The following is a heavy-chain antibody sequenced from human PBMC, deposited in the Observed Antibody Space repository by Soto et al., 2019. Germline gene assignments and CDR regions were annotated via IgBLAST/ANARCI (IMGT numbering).Heavy chain of an antibody. D-gene: IGHD1-1*01. CDR2: IYYSGST. CDR3: ATPLIGLPNEYYYYYGMDV. V-gene: IGHV4-39*01. CDR1: GGSISSSSYY. Sequence: SETLSLTCTVSGGSISSSSYYWGWIRQPPGKGLEWIGSIYYSGSTYYNPSLKSRVTMSVDTSKNQFSLKRSSVTAADTAVYYCATPLIGLPNEYYYYYGMDVWGQGTTVTVSS. J-gene: IGHJ6*02.